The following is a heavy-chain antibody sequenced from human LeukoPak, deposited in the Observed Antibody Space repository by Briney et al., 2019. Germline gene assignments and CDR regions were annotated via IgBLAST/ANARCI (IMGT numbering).Heavy chain of an antibody. CDR2: INHSGST. D-gene: IGHD6-6*01. J-gene: IGHJ1*01. Sequence: SETLSLTCAVYGGSFSGYYWNWIRQPPGKGLEWIGEINHSGSTNYNPSLKSRVTISVDTSKNHFSLKLSSVTAADTAVYYCARGYSSSPVWHWGQGTLVTVSS. CDR1: GGSFSGYY. V-gene: IGHV4-34*01. CDR3: ARGYSSSPVWH.